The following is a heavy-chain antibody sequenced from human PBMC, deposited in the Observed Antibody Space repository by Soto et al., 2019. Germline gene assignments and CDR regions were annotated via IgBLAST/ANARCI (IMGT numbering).Heavy chain of an antibody. D-gene: IGHD3-22*01. J-gene: IGHJ4*02. Sequence: EVQLLESGGGLVQPGGSLRLSCAASGFTFSTYAMTWVRQAPGKGLEWVSTLSGSGGSTYYADSVKGRFTISRDNSKNTLFLQMNSLRAEDTAVYYCAKDGSYYYDISGYFYFDSWGQGTLVIVSS. CDR2: LSGSGGST. CDR1: GFTFSTYA. V-gene: IGHV3-23*01. CDR3: AKDGSYYYDISGYFYFDS.